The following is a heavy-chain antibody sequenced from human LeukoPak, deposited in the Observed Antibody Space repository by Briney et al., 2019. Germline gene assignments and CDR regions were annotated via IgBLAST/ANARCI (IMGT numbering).Heavy chain of an antibody. J-gene: IGHJ4*02. CDR1: GFTFNSYA. Sequence: GGSLRLSCAASGFTFNSYAMSWVRQAPGKGLGWVSTISGGDNNTYYADSVKGRSTISGDNSKNTVYLQVNSLRADDTAVYYCAKSPYDHWGQGTLVTVSS. CDR2: ISGGDNNT. V-gene: IGHV3-23*01. CDR3: AKSPYDH.